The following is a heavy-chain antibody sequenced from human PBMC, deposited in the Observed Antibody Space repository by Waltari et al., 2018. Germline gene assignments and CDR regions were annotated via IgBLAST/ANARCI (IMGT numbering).Heavy chain of an antibody. J-gene: IGHJ3*02. CDR3: ARGAYCGGDCYGDAFDI. CDR2: IIPIFGTA. D-gene: IGHD2-21*01. CDR1: GGNCSSYA. V-gene: IGHV1-69*05. Sequence: VQPVQSGAEVKTPGSSVHVSCKASGGNCSSYAISWLRQAPAQGLEWMGGIIPIFGTANYAQKFQGRVTITTDESTSTAYMELSSLRSEDTAVYYCARGAYCGGDCYGDAFDIWGQGTMVTVSS.